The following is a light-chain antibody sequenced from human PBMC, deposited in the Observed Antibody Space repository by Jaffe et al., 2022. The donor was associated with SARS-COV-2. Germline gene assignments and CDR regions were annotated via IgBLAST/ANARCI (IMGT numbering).Light chain of an antibody. Sequence: EVVMTQSPATLSVSPGERATLSCRASQGVNSNLAWYQQKPGQAPRLLISDVSTRATGVPARFSGIGSGTEFTLTISSLQSEDFAVYYCQQYNNWPLTFGGGTKVEIK. CDR3: QQYNNWPLT. CDR1: QGVNSN. CDR2: DVS. V-gene: IGKV3-15*01. J-gene: IGKJ4*01.